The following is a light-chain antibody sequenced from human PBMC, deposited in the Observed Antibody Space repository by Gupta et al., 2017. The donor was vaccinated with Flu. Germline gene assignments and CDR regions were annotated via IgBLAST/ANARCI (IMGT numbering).Light chain of an antibody. CDR3: QQSYKTPPS. V-gene: IGKV1-39*01. Sequence: VGDRVTITCRASQSISTYLNWFQQKPGEAPKLLMYGSSLQSGVPSRFGGSGSGTDFTLTISSLYPEDSAIYYCQQSYKTPPSFGQGTKVEIK. J-gene: IGKJ1*01. CDR1: QSISTY. CDR2: GS.